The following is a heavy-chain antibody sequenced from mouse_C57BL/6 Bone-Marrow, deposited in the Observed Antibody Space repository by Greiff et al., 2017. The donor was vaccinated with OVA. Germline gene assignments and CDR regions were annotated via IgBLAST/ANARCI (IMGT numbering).Heavy chain of an antibody. J-gene: IGHJ2*01. V-gene: IGHV1-15*01. Sequence: VQLVESGAELVRPGASVTLSCKASGYTFTDYEMHWVKQTPVHGLEWIGAIDPETGGTAYNQKFKGKAILTADKSSSTAYMELRSLTSEDSAVYYCTRSGVSYYFDYWGQGTTLTVSS. CDR2: IDPETGGT. CDR3: TRSGVSYYFDY. CDR1: GYTFTDYE. D-gene: IGHD3-1*01.